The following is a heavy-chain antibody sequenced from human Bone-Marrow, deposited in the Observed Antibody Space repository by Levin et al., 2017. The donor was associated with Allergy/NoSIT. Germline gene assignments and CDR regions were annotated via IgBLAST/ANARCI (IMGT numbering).Heavy chain of an antibody. CDR3: AWEYSSSAAY. Sequence: PSETLSLTCTVSGGSISSSSHHWGWVRQPPGKGLEWIGSIYYTGTTYYRPSLRGRVTISVDTSKNQFSLRLTSVTAADTAMYYCAWEYSSSAAYWGQGTLVTVSS. J-gene: IGHJ4*02. V-gene: IGHV4-39*07. D-gene: IGHD6-6*01. CDR1: GGSISSSSHH. CDR2: IYYTGTT.